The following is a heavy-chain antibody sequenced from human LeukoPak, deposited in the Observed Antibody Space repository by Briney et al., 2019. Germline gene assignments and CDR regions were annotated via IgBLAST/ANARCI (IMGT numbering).Heavy chain of an antibody. CDR3: ARVLSWQWLALDY. Sequence: PGGSLRLSCAASGFTFSSYSMNWVRQAPGKGLEWVSYISSSSSTIYYADSVKGRFTISRDNAKNSLYLQMNSLRAEDTAVYYCARVLSWQWLALDYWGQGTLVTVSS. CDR2: ISSSSSTI. D-gene: IGHD6-19*01. J-gene: IGHJ4*02. CDR1: GFTFSSYS. V-gene: IGHV3-48*04.